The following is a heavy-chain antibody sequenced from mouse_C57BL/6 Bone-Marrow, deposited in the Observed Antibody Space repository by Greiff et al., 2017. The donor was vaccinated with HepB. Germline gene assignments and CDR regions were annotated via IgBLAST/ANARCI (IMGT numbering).Heavy chain of an antibody. Sequence: VQLQQSGAELARPGASVKLSCKASGYTFTSYGISWVKQRTGQGLEWIGEIYPRSGNTYYNEKFKGKATLTADKSSSTAYMELRSLTSEDSAVYFCASPSHGSSPEHFDSWGQDTTLTVSS. D-gene: IGHD1-1*01. CDR2: IYPRSGNT. CDR1: GYTFTSYG. J-gene: IGHJ2*01. V-gene: IGHV1-81*01. CDR3: ASPSHGSSPEHFDS.